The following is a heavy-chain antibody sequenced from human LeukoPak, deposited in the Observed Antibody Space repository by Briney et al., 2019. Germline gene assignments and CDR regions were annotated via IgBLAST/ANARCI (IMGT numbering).Heavy chain of an antibody. CDR2: ISSDGSST. Sequence: GGSLRLSCAASGFTFRNHWMHWVRQTPGKGLVWVSRISSDGSSTTYADSVKGRFTISRDNAKNTLYLQMNNLRAEDTAMYYCARDQRVTGRPDIDYWGQGTLVILSS. D-gene: IGHD6-6*01. J-gene: IGHJ4*02. CDR3: ARDQRVTGRPDIDY. CDR1: GFTFRNHW. V-gene: IGHV3-74*03.